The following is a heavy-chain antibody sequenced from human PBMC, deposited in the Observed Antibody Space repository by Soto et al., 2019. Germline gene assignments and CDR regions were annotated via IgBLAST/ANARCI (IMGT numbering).Heavy chain of an antibody. CDR2: INAGNGNT. J-gene: IGHJ4*02. CDR3: ARDLGGWTDY. CDR1: GYTFTSYA. Sequence: QVQLVQSGAEVKKPGASVKVSCKASGYTFTSYAMQWVRQAPGQRLEWMGWINAGNGNTKYSQKFQGRVTITSDTSASTDYMEVSSLRSEDTAVYYCARDLGGWTDYWGQGTLVTVSS. V-gene: IGHV1-3*01. D-gene: IGHD6-19*01.